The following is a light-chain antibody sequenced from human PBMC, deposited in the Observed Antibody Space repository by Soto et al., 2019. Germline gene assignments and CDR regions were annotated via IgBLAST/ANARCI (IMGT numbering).Light chain of an antibody. CDR1: RSLTNN. V-gene: IGKV3-15*01. CDR3: QQYNDRPLT. CDR2: GAS. Sequence: EIVMTQSPATLSVSPGERATLSCRASRSLTNNYLAWYQQKAGQAPRLLIYGASTRATGIPARFSGSGSGTEFTLTNSSLQSEDFAVYYCQQYNDRPLTFGGGTKVEIK. J-gene: IGKJ4*01.